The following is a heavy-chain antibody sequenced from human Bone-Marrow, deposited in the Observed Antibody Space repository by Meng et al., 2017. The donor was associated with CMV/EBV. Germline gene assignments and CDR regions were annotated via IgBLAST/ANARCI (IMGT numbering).Heavy chain of an antibody. V-gene: IGHV5-51*01. Sequence: KVSCKGSGYSHSNYWIGWVRPMPGKGLEWMGIIYPGDSDTRNSPSFQGQVTISADKSICTAYLQLNSLKASDTARYYCPGQLRGDCISTNCPTPNDYWGQGTLVTVSS. J-gene: IGHJ4*02. CDR2: IYPGDSDT. D-gene: IGHD2-2*01. CDR3: PGQLRGDCISTNCPTPNDY. CDR1: GYSHSNYW.